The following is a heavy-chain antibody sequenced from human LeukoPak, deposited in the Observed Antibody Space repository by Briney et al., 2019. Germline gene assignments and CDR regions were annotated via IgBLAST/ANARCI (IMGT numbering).Heavy chain of an antibody. V-gene: IGHV3-11*01. CDR1: GFTFSDYY. D-gene: IGHD6-6*01. J-gene: IGHJ6*02. Sequence: GGALRLSCAASGFTFSDYYMSLIRQAPGKGLEWVSDSSSSGSSIYYADSVKGRFTISRDNAKTSLYLQMNSLRAEDTAVYYCAREFSSPGYYYYGMDVWGQGTTVTVSS. CDR3: AREFSSPGYYYYGMDV. CDR2: SSSSGSSI.